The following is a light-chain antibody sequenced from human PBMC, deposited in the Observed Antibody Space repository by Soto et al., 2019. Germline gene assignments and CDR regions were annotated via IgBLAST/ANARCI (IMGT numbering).Light chain of an antibody. CDR3: QQYATSRWT. CDR1: QSVSSDY. V-gene: IGKV3-20*01. CDR2: GAS. J-gene: IGKJ1*01. Sequence: ETVLTQSPGTLSLSPGDRATLSCRASQSVSSDYLAWYQKTPGQATRLLIYGASSRATGIPDRFSGSGSGTDFTLTISRLEPEDFAVYYCQQYATSRWTFGQGTKVEIK.